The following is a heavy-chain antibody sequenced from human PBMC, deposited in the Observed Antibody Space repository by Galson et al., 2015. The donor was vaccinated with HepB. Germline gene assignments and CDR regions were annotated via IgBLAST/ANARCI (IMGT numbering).Heavy chain of an antibody. CDR2: IRSKASNHAT. Sequence: SLRLSCAASGFTFSGSAIHWVRQTSGKGLERVGRIRSKASNHATAYAALLKGRFTISRDDSKNTAYIQMKSLNTEDTAVYYCTRLGDLSGYSSSWGQGTLVTVSS. J-gene: IGHJ4*02. D-gene: IGHD6-13*01. CDR3: TRLGDLSGYSSS. V-gene: IGHV3-73*01. CDR1: GFTFSGSA.